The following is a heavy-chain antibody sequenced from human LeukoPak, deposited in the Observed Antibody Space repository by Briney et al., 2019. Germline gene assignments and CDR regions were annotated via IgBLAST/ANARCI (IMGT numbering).Heavy chain of an antibody. D-gene: IGHD6-25*01. CDR3: ARILAEGTHYFDL. CDR1: GGSISRYY. V-gene: IGHV4-59*01. J-gene: IGHJ4*02. Sequence: PSETLSLTCTVSGGSISRYYWSWIRQTPVKGLEWIGYIHYTGTTMYNPSLKRRVTISVDTSKNQLSLKLTSVTAADTALYYCARILAEGTHYFDLWGQGTLVTVSS. CDR2: IHYTGTT.